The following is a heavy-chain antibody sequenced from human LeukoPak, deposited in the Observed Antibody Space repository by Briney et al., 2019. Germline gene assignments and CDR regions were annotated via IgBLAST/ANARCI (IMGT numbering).Heavy chain of an antibody. J-gene: IGHJ3*02. CDR3: ARYPPIDI. CDR2: IYYSGNT. Sequence: SETLSLTCTVSGGSISSYYWSWIRQPPGKGLEWVGYIYYSGNTNYNPSLKNRVTISIDTSKNQFALNLTSVTAGDTAVYYCARYPPIDIWGQGTMVTVSS. CDR1: GGSISSYY. V-gene: IGHV4-59*01.